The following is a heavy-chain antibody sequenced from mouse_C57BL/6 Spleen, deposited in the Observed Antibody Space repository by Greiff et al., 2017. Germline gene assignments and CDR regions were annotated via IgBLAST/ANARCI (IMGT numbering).Heavy chain of an antibody. Sequence: QVQLQQSGAELVRPGASVKLSCKASGYTFTDYYINWVKQRPGQGLEWIARIYPGSGNTYYNEKFKGKATLTAEKSSSTAYMQLSSLTSEDSAVYFCARAPYYSNYGYAMDYWGQGTSVTVSS. J-gene: IGHJ4*01. V-gene: IGHV1-76*01. CDR3: ARAPYYSNYGYAMDY. CDR2: IYPGSGNT. CDR1: GYTFTDYY. D-gene: IGHD2-5*01.